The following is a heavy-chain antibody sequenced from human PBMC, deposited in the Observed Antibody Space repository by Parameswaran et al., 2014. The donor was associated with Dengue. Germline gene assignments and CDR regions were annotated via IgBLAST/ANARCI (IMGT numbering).Heavy chain of an antibody. D-gene: IGHD4-23*01. CDR3: ARDGGAFTVVTQLINFDY. Sequence: WVRQAPGQGLEWMGWISGYNGNTNYEQRFQGRVTMTTDTSTNTAYMDLRSLRSDDTAVYYCARDGGAFTVVTQLINFDYWGQGTLVTVSS. J-gene: IGHJ4*02. V-gene: IGHV1-18*01. CDR2: ISGYNGNT.